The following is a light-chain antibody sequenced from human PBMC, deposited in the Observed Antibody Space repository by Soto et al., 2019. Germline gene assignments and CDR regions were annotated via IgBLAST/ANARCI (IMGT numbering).Light chain of an antibody. J-gene: IGKJ1*01. CDR2: NAS. CDR3: QHYNNYSEA. Sequence: IKMTQSPSTLSGSLLRRVTIXFPASHSIRIWLAWYQQKPRKAPKLLIYNASTLKSGVPSRFSGSGSGTEFTLTISSLQPDDFATYYCQHYNNYSEAFGQGTKVDI. CDR1: HSIRIW. V-gene: IGKV1-5*03.